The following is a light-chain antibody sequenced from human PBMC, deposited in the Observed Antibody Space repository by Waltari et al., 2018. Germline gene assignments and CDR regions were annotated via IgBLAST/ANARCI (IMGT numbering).Light chain of an antibody. J-gene: IGKJ4*01. CDR3: QQYHDWPPG. CDR1: QDINSP. Sequence: IVMTQSPATLSVSPGERATRSCRASQDINSPLAFLQHIHDRSPRLLLYPASKRPRAVPARFSDSGSGTEFTLTINSMQSEDFALYYCQQYHDWPPGFGGGTRVEIK. V-gene: IGKV3-15*01. CDR2: PAS.